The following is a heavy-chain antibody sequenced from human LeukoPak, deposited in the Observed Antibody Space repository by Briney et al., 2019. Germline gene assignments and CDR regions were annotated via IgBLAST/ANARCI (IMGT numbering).Heavy chain of an antibody. J-gene: IGHJ4*02. D-gene: IGHD4-11*01. V-gene: IGHV3-74*01. CDR2: ISTDASST. Sequence: GGSLRLSCAGSGFTFSSYWMHWLRQAPGEGLVWVSRISTDASSTTYADSVKGRFTISRDNAKGTLYLQMSSLRAEDTAVYYCTGHHQAYSRTYWGQGTLVTVSS. CDR1: GFTFSSYW. CDR3: TGHHQAYSRTY.